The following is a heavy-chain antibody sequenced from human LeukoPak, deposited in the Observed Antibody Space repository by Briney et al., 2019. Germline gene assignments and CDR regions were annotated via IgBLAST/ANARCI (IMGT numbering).Heavy chain of an antibody. D-gene: IGHD4-17*01. V-gene: IGHV3-30*04. Sequence: GGSLRLSCAASGFTFSTYAMHWVRQAPGKGLEWVAVISYDGSNKYYADSVKGRFTISRDNSKNTLYLQMNSLRAEDTAVYYCAKTSRAYGDYALFDYWGQGTLVTVSS. CDR3: AKTSRAYGDYALFDY. J-gene: IGHJ4*02. CDR1: GFTFSTYA. CDR2: ISYDGSNK.